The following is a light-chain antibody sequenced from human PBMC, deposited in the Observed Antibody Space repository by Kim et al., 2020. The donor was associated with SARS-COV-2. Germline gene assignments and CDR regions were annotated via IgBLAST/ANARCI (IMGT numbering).Light chain of an antibody. J-gene: IGLJ2*01. Sequence: VSPGQTVPLTCSGDKLGEKYSCWYQQRSGQSPILLIYQDFKRPSGIPERFSGSNFGNTATLTISGTQTVDEADYYCQAWDSGTVVFGGGTQLTVL. CDR3: QAWDSGTVV. CDR1: KLGEKY. CDR2: QDF. V-gene: IGLV3-1*01.